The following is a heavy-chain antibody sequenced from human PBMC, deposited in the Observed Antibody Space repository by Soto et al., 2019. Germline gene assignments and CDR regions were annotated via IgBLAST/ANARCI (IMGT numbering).Heavy chain of an antibody. Sequence: QVQLVQSGAEVKKPGSSVKVSCKASGGTFSSYAISWVRQAPGQGLEWMGGIIPIFGTANYAQKFQGRVTITADESTSTAYRELSSLRSEDTAVYYCARDQRITIFYGMDVWGQGTTVTVSS. J-gene: IGHJ6*02. CDR2: IIPIFGTA. CDR1: GGTFSSYA. V-gene: IGHV1-69*01. CDR3: ARDQRITIFYGMDV. D-gene: IGHD3-3*01.